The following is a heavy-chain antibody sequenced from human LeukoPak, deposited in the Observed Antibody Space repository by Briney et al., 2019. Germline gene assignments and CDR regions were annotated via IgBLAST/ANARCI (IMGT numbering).Heavy chain of an antibody. V-gene: IGHV1-69*05. CDR3: GSVAGRGGY. D-gene: IGHD6-19*01. Sequence: SVKVSCKASGGTFSSYAISWVRQAPGQGLEWRGRIILIFGTANYAQKFQGRVTITTDESTSTAYMELSSLRAEDTAVYYCGSVAGRGGYWGQGTLVTVSS. J-gene: IGHJ4*02. CDR1: GGTFSSYA. CDR2: IILIFGTA.